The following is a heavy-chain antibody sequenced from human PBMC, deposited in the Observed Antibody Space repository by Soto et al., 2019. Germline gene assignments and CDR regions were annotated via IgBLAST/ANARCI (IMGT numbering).Heavy chain of an antibody. CDR1: GGTFSSYA. CDR3: ARRIAVAGYYYYGMDV. V-gene: IGHV1-69*01. D-gene: IGHD6-19*01. CDR2: IIPIFGTA. J-gene: IGHJ6*01. Sequence: QVHLVQSGAEVKKPGSSVKVSCKASGGTFSSYAISWVRQAPGQGLEWMGGIIPIFGTANSAQKVQGRVTITTDESTSTAYMELSSLRSEDTAVYYCARRIAVAGYYYYGMDVWGQGTTVTVSS.